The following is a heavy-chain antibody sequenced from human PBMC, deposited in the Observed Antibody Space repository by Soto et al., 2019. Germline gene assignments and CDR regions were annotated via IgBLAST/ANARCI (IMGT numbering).Heavy chain of an antibody. Sequence: QVQLQESGPGLVKPSGTLSLTCAVSSGSISSSNWWSWVRQPPGKGLEWIGEIYHSGSTNYNPSLTSRVTISVDKSKNQFSLKLSSVTAADTAVYYCARGLPHCSGGSCHDAFDIWGQGTMVTVSS. CDR1: SGSISSSNW. D-gene: IGHD2-15*01. V-gene: IGHV4-4*02. J-gene: IGHJ3*02. CDR3: ARGLPHCSGGSCHDAFDI. CDR2: IYHSGST.